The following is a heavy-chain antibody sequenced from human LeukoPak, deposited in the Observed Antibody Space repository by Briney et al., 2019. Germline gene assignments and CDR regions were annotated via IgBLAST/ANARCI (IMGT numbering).Heavy chain of an antibody. CDR3: AKGAAAQGSFDY. CDR2: ISYDGSNK. V-gene: IGHV3-30*18. J-gene: IGHJ4*02. CDR1: GFTFSSYG. D-gene: IGHD2-2*01. Sequence: GGSLRLSCAASGFTFSSYGMHWVRQAPGKGLEWVALISYDGSNKYYVDSVKGRFTISRDNSKNTVFLQMNSLRVEDTAIYYCAKGAAAQGSFDYWGQGTLVTVSS.